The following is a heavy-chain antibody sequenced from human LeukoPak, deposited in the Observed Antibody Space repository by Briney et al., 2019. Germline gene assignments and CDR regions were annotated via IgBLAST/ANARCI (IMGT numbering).Heavy chain of an antibody. J-gene: IGHJ4*02. CDR2: VFTSGNT. V-gene: IGHV4-61*02. D-gene: IGHD5-24*01. CDR1: GASISSGNFY. CDR3: VLNGDGYEFDY. Sequence: SETLSLTCTVSGASISSGNFYWTWIRQPAGKGLEWIGRVFTSGNTNYNPSLKSRVTISIDTSKNQFSLKLSSVTAADTAVYYCVLNGDGYEFDYWGQGTLVTVSS.